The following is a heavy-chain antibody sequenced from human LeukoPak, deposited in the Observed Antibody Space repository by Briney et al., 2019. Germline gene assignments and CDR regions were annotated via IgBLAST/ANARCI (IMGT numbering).Heavy chain of an antibody. V-gene: IGHV3-7*04. D-gene: IGHD3-22*01. CDR1: GFTLSNYW. Sequence: GGSLRLSCAASGFTLSNYWMNWVRQAPGKGLEWVASIKHDGSERYYVDSLKGRFTISRDDAKNSLYLQMNSLRAEDTAVYYCAREGDYYDTSGYNYWGQGTLVTVSS. J-gene: IGHJ4*02. CDR3: AREGDYYDTSGYNY. CDR2: IKHDGSER.